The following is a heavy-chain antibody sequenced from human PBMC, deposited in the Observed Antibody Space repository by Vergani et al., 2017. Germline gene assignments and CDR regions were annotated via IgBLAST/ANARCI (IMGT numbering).Heavy chain of an antibody. D-gene: IGHD2-2*03. Sequence: QVQLVQSGAEVKKPGSSVKVSCKASGGTFSSYAISWVRQAPGQGLEWMGRIIPIFGTANYAQKFQGRVTLTADESTSTAYMELSSLRSEDTAVYYCARVXYCISTSCPDAFDIWGQGTMVTVSS. CDR1: GGTFSSYA. CDR2: IIPIFGTA. V-gene: IGHV1-69*13. J-gene: IGHJ3*02. CDR3: ARVXYCISTSCPDAFDI.